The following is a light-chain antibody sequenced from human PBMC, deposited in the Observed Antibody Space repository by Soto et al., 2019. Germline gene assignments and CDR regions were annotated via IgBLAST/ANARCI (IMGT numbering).Light chain of an antibody. CDR3: QHYNVYPWT. Sequence: DIQMTQSPSTLYGSVGDRVTITCRASQTISSWLAWYQQKPGKAPKLLIYKASTLKSGVPSRFSGSGSGTEFTLTISSLQPDDFATYYCQHYNVYPWTFGQGTKVDI. CDR2: KAS. CDR1: QTISSW. J-gene: IGKJ1*01. V-gene: IGKV1-5*03.